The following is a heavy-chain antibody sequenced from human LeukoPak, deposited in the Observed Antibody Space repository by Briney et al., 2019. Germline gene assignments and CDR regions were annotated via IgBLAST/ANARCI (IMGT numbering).Heavy chain of an antibody. D-gene: IGHD3-22*01. CDR2: ISAYNGNT. V-gene: IGHV1-18*01. J-gene: IGHJ3*02. Sequence: ASVKVSCKASGYTFTSYGISCVRQAPGQGLKWMGWISAYNGNTNYAQKLQGRVTMTTDTSTSTAYMELRSLRSDDTAVYYCARVYDSSGYFPFDIWGQGTMVTVSS. CDR1: GYTFTSYG. CDR3: ARVYDSSGYFPFDI.